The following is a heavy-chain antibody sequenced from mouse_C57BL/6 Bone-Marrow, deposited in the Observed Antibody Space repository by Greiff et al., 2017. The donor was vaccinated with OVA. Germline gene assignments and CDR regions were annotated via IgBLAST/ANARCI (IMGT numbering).Heavy chain of an antibody. CDR2: ISSGSSTI. V-gene: IGHV5-17*01. Sequence: EVKLMESGGGLVQPGGSLKLSCAASGFTFSDYGMHWVRQAPETGLEWVAYISSGSSTISSADTVKGRFTISRDNAKNTLFLQMTSLRSEDTAMYYGARYDDDDGLAYWGQGTLVTVSA. J-gene: IGHJ3*01. CDR1: GFTFSDYG. D-gene: IGHD2-4*01. CDR3: ARYDDDDGLAY.